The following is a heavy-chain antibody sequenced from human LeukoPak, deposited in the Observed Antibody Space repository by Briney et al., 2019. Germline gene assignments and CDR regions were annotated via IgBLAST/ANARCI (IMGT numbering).Heavy chain of an antibody. Sequence: SETLSLTCTVSGGSISSYYWSWIRQPPGKGLEWIGYIYYSGSTNYNPSLKSRVIISVDTSKNQFSLRLTSVTAADTAVYYCARADVNYGDYVWLRSPFDYWGQGTLVTVSS. D-gene: IGHD4-17*01. CDR3: ARADVNYGDYVWLRSPFDY. V-gene: IGHV4-59*01. CDR1: GGSISSYY. CDR2: IYYSGST. J-gene: IGHJ4*02.